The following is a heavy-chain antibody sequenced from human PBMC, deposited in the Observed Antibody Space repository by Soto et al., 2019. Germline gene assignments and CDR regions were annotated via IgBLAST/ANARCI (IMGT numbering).Heavy chain of an antibody. CDR2: LKSKTDGGAT. J-gene: IGHJ3*02. CDR3: TAPEDPDDWYGNYALDI. CDR1: GFTFTNAW. V-gene: IGHV3-15*01. Sequence: EVQLVESGGGLVRPGGSLRLSCTASGFTFTNAWMHWVRQAPGKGLEWIGRLKSKTDGGATDYAAPVKGRFTISRDDSKNTLYLQMNSLKTEDSAVYYCTAPEDPDDWYGNYALDIWGQGTMVTVSS. D-gene: IGHD3-9*01.